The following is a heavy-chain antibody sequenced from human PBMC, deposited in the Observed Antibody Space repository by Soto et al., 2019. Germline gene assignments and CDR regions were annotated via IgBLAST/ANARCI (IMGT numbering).Heavy chain of an antibody. J-gene: IGHJ5*02. V-gene: IGHV1-69*13. CDR2: IIPIFGTA. CDR1: GGTFSSYA. D-gene: IGHD6-13*01. CDR3: ARTGENVLKIAAAGYWFDP. Sequence: ASVKVSCKASGGTFSSYAISWVRQAPGQGLEWTGGIIPIFGTANYAQKFQGRVTITADESTSTAYMELSSLRSEDTAVYYCARTGENVLKIAAAGYWFDPWGQGTLVTVSS.